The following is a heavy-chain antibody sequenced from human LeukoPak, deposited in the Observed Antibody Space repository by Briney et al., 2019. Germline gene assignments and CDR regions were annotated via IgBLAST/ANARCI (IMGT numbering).Heavy chain of an antibody. CDR3: AREATSDYYYYGMDV. D-gene: IGHD3-3*01. J-gene: IGHJ6*02. V-gene: IGHV3-74*01. CDR1: GFTFSSYW. CDR2: INSDGSST. Sequence: GGSLRPSCAASGFTFSSYWMHWVRQAPGKGLVWVSRINSDGSSTSYADSVKGRFTISRDNAKNTLYLQMNSLRAEDTAVYYCAREATSDYYYYGMDVWGQGTTVTVSS.